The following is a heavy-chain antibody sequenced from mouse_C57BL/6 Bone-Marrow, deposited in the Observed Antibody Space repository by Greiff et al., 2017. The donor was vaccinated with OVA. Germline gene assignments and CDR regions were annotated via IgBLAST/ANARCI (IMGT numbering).Heavy chain of an antibody. CDR3: ARSSFAY. CDR1: GFTFSDYG. Sequence: EVKLMESGGGLVKPGGSLKLSCAASGFTFSDYGMHWVRQAPEKGLEWVAYISSGSSTIYYADTVKGRFTISRDNAKNTLFLQMTSLRSEDTAMYYCARSSFAYWGQGTLVTVSA. V-gene: IGHV5-17*01. CDR2: ISSGSSTI. D-gene: IGHD6-1*01. J-gene: IGHJ3*01.